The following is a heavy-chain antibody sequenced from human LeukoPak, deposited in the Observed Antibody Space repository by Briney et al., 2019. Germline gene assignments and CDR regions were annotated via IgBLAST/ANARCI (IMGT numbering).Heavy chain of an antibody. CDR2: INHSGST. J-gene: IGHJ5*02. D-gene: IGHD3-10*01. CDR3: ARVAGTMVRGVIRKFDP. Sequence: SETLSLTCAVYGGSFSGYYWSWIRQPPGKGLEWIGEINHSGSTNYNPSLKSRVTTSVDTSKNQFSLKLSSVTAADTAVYYCARVAGTMVRGVIRKFDPWGQGTLVTVSS. V-gene: IGHV4-34*01. CDR1: GGSFSGYY.